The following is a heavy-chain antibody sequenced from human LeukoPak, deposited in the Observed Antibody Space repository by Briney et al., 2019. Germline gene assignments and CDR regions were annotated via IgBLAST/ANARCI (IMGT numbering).Heavy chain of an antibody. V-gene: IGHV3-53*01. CDR2: IYSGGST. D-gene: IGHD2-15*01. CDR1: GFTVSSNY. J-gene: IGHJ6*02. CDR3: ARDFTPVAATNYYGMDV. Sequence: GGSLRLSCAASGFTVSSNYMSWVRQAPGKGLEWVSVIYSGGSTYYADSVKGRFTISRDNSKNTLYLQMNSLRAEDTAVYFCARDFTPVAATNYYGMDVWGQGTTVTVS.